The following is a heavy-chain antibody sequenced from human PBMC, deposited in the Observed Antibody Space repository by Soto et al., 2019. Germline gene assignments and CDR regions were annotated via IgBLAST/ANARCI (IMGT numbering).Heavy chain of an antibody. CDR2: ISSSSSYI. V-gene: IGHV3-21*01. CDR3: ARDVSVVTAIHDAFDI. D-gene: IGHD2-21*02. Sequence: GGSLRLSCAASGFTFSSYSMNWVRQAPGKGLEWVSSISSSSSYIYYADSVKGRFTISRDNAKNSLYLQMNSLRAEDTAVYYCARDVSVVTAIHDAFDIWGQGTMVTVSS. J-gene: IGHJ3*02. CDR1: GFTFSSYS.